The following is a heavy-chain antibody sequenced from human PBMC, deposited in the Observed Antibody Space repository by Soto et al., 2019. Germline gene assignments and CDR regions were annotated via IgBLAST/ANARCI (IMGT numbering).Heavy chain of an antibody. CDR2: MNPSSGNT. CDR3: VRGTSGMYV. J-gene: IGHJ6*02. V-gene: IGHV1-8*01. Sequence: QGQLVQSGAEVEKPGASVKVSCKASGYTFTSYEINWVRQATGQGLEWMGWMNPSSGNTGYAQKFQGRLTMTRNTAITTAYMELNNLNSEDTAVYYCVRGTSGMYVWGQGTTVTVSS. CDR1: GYTFTSYE.